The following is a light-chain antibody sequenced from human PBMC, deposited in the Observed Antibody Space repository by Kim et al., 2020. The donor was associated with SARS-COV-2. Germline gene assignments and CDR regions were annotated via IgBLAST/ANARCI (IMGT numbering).Light chain of an antibody. CDR2: AAS. CDR3: QQYGTSTGYT. CDR1: QSVSSNY. V-gene: IGKV3-20*01. Sequence: PGERATLSCRASQSVSSNYLAWYQQKPGQAPRLLIYAASSRATGIPDRFSGSGSQTDFTLTINGLEPEDFALYYCQQYGTSTGYTFGQGTKLEIK. J-gene: IGKJ2*01.